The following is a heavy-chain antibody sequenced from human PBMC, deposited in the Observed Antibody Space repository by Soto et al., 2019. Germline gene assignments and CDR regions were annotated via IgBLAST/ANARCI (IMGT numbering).Heavy chain of an antibody. J-gene: IGHJ4*02. V-gene: IGHV3-23*01. Sequence: EVQLLESGGGLVQPGGSLRVSCIASGFTFNTYAMSWVRQAPRKGLEWISAITGGGDDTYYTDSVKGRFTISRDNSKNTLYLQRSSLRTEDTAVYYCATRMVRGVTSVFDFWGQGNLVTVSS. CDR2: ITGGGDDT. CDR1: GFTFNTYA. CDR3: ATRMVRGVTSVFDF. D-gene: IGHD3-10*01.